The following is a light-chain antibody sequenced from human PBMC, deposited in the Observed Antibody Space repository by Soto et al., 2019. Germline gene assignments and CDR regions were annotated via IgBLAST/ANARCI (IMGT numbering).Light chain of an antibody. J-gene: IGLJ3*02. V-gene: IGLV2-14*01. Sequence: QSVLTQPASVSGSPGQSITISCTGTSSDVGGFNYVSWYQQHPDKAPKLLIYEVTDRPSGISNRFSGSKSGNTASLTISGLQSEDVADYYCSSYTSRSTLVFGGGTKLTVL. CDR3: SSYTSRSTLV. CDR1: SSDVGGFNY. CDR2: EVT.